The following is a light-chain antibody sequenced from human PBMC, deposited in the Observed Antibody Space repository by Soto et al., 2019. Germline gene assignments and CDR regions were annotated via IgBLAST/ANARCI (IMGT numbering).Light chain of an antibody. Sequence: QSVSESPGKTVTISCTRSSGSVARNYVQWYQRRPGSAPSRLLYEDDQRSSVVPDRFSGSIDSASNSASLTVSGLTPEDEADYYRQCFGNNNFKWVFGGGTQLTVL. CDR1: SGSVARNY. CDR3: QCFGNNNFKWV. J-gene: IGLJ3*02. CDR2: EDD. V-gene: IGLV6-57*03.